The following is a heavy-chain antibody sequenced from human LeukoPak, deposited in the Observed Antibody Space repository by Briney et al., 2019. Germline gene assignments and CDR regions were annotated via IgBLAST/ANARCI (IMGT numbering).Heavy chain of an antibody. CDR3: ARHRDYYVT. J-gene: IGHJ4*01. V-gene: IGHV4-59*08. CDR1: GSSINNNF. Sequence: PSETLSLTCTVSGSSINNNFWTWIRQPPGKGLEWIGHIYSTGSTNYNPSLKSRVLISGDTSKNQTSLKLTSVTAADTAVYYCARHRDYYVTWGDGSLVTVSS. CDR2: IYSTGST. D-gene: IGHD3-10*02.